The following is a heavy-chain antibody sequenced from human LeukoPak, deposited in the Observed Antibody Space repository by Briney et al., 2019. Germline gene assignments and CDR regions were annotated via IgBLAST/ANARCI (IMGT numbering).Heavy chain of an antibody. CDR1: GGSISSYH. CDR3: AWNGGSHRYYYGLDV. J-gene: IGHJ6*02. Sequence: PSETLSLTCAVSGGSISSYHWSWIRQAAGKGLEWIGRIYTNETSNYNPSLKSRVTMSIDTSKNQFSLRLRSVTAADTAVYYCAWNGGSHRYYYGLDVWGQGTTVTVSS. D-gene: IGHD1-26*01. V-gene: IGHV4-4*07. CDR2: IYTNETS.